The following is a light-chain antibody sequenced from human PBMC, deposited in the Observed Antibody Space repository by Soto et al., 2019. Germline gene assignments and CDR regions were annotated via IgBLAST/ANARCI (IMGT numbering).Light chain of an antibody. V-gene: IGLV2-18*02. CDR1: SSDVGSYNR. Sequence: QSVLTQPPSVSGSPGQSVTISCTGTSSDVGSYNRVSWYQQPPGTAPKLMIYEVSNRPSGVPDRFSGSKSGNTASLTISGLQAEDEADYYCSSYAGSNKGVFGTGTKVTVL. J-gene: IGLJ1*01. CDR2: EVS. CDR3: SSYAGSNKGV.